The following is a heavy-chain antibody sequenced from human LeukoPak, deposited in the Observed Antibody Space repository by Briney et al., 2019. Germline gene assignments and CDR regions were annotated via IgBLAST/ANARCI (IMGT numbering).Heavy chain of an antibody. CDR1: GSSISSSSYY. Sequence: SETLSLTCTVSGSSISSSSYYWGWIRQPPGKGLEWIGSIYYSGSTYYNPSLKSRVTISVDTSKNQFSLKLSSVTAADTAVYYCANFNWGDAFDIWGQGTMVTVSS. V-gene: IGHV4-39*07. CDR3: ANFNWGDAFDI. J-gene: IGHJ3*02. D-gene: IGHD7-27*01. CDR2: IYYSGST.